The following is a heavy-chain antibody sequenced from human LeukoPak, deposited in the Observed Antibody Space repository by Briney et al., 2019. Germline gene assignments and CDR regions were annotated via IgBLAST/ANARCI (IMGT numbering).Heavy chain of an antibody. V-gene: IGHV5-51*01. Sequence: GESLKISCKGSGYSFTSYWIGWVRQMPGKGLEWMGIIYPGDSDTRYSPSFQGQVTISADKSISTAYLQWSSLKASDTAMYYCARTYSSSSLAVRGGGLDYWGQGTLVTVSS. J-gene: IGHJ4*02. CDR1: GYSFTSYW. CDR2: IYPGDSDT. CDR3: ARTYSSSSLAVRGGGLDY. D-gene: IGHD6-6*01.